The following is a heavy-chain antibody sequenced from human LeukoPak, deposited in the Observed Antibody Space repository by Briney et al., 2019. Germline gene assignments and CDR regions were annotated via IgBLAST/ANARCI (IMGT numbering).Heavy chain of an antibody. CDR2: ISGSGGGT. V-gene: IGHV3-23*01. D-gene: IGHD3-22*01. CDR1: GITLSNYG. CDR3: AKRGVAIRVILVGFHKEAYYFDS. Sequence: GGSLRLSCAVSGITLSNYGMSWVRQAPGQGLEWVAGISGSGGGTNYADSVKGRFTVSRDNYKNTLYLQMNSLGAEDTAVYFCAKRGVAIRVILVGFHKEAYYFDSWGQGALVTVSS. J-gene: IGHJ4*02.